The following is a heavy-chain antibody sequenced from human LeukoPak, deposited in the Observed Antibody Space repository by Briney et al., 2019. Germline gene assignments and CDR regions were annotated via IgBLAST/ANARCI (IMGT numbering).Heavy chain of an antibody. CDR3: VPEWVATGGDPPPVDY. Sequence: SVKVSCKASEGTFSSYTISWVRKAPGQGLEWMGRIIPILGIANYAQKFQGRVTITADKSTSTAYMELSSLRSEDTAVYYCVPEWVATGGDPPPVDYWGQGTLVTVSS. CDR1: EGTFSSYT. V-gene: IGHV1-69*02. CDR2: IIPILGIA. D-gene: IGHD4-23*01. J-gene: IGHJ4*02.